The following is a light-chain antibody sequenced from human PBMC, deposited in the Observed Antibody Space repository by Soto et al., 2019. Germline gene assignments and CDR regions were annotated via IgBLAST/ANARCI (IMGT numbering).Light chain of an antibody. CDR1: QSVGST. CDR3: QQYSTSLT. CDR2: GAS. Sequence: EILMTQSPATLSVSPGERVILSCRASQSVGSTLAWYQQKPGQAPMLLIRGASTRATGGPARFSGSWSGTEFTLTISSLQSEDFAVYYCQQYSTSLTFGGGTTLEIK. V-gene: IGKV3-15*01. J-gene: IGKJ4*02.